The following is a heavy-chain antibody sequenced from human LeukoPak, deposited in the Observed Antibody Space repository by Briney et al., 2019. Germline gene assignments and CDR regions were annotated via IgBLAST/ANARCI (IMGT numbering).Heavy chain of an antibody. V-gene: IGHV3-64D*09. CDR2: ISSNGGT. CDR3: VKGQQLVRGFFDY. Sequence: GSLRLSCSASGFTLSSYAMHWVRQAPGKGLEYVSVISSNGGTYHADSVKGRFTISRDTSKNTLYLQMSSLRAEDTAVYYCVKGQQLVRGFFDYWGQGTLVTVSS. J-gene: IGHJ4*02. D-gene: IGHD6-13*01. CDR1: GFTLSSYA.